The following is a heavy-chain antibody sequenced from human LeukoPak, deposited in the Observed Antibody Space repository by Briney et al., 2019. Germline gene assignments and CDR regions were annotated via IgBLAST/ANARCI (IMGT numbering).Heavy chain of an antibody. V-gene: IGHV3-9*01. CDR2: ISWNSGSI. CDR1: GFNFDDYA. CDR3: AKDIGGGGQQLADY. D-gene: IGHD6-13*01. J-gene: IGHJ4*02. Sequence: GGSVSLSCAASGFNFDDYAMHWVRQAPGKGLEWVSGISWNSGSIGYADSVKGRFTISRDNAKNSLYLQMNSLRAEDTALYYCAKDIGGGGQQLADYWGQGTLVTVSS.